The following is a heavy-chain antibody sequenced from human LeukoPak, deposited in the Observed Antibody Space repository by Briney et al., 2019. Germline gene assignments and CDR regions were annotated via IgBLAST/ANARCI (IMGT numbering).Heavy chain of an antibody. J-gene: IGHJ1*01. CDR3: AKADYYDSSGYHEYFQH. CDR1: GFTVSSNY. Sequence: GGSLRLSCAASGFTVSSNYMSWVRQVPGKGLEWVSVIYSGGSTYYADSVKGRFTISRDNSKNTLYLQMNSLRAEDTAVYYCAKADYYDSSGYHEYFQHWGQGTLVTVSS. CDR2: IYSGGST. V-gene: IGHV3-66*01. D-gene: IGHD3-22*01.